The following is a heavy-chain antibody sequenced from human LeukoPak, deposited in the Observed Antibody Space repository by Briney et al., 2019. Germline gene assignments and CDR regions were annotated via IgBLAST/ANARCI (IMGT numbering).Heavy chain of an antibody. CDR3: ARDGRLPPEPLPRYFDY. J-gene: IGHJ4*02. D-gene: IGHD1-26*01. V-gene: IGHV4-39*07. CDR2: IYYSGST. Sequence: SETLSLTCTVSGASISSSSYYWGWIRQPPGKGLEWIGNIYYSGSTYYNPSLKSRVTISIDTSKNQFSLKLSSVTAADTAVYYCARDGRLPPEPLPRYFDYWGQGTLVTVSS. CDR1: GASISSSSYY.